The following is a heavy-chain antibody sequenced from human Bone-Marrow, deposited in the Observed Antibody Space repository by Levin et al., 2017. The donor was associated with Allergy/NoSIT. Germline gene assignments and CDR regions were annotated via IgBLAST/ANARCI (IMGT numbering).Heavy chain of an antibody. D-gene: IGHD3-3*01. V-gene: IGHV3-30*18. Sequence: GGSLRLSCAASGFTFSSYGMHWVRQAPGKGLEWVAVISYDGSNKYYADSVKGRFTISRDNSKNTLYLQMNSLRAEDTAVYYCAKEYVTYDFSVLDYWGQGTLVTVSS. CDR2: ISYDGSNK. CDR3: AKEYVTYDFSVLDY. CDR1: GFTFSSYG. J-gene: IGHJ4*02.